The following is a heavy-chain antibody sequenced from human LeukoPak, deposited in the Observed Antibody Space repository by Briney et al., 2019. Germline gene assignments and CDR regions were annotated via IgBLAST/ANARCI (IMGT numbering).Heavy chain of an antibody. CDR3: ARGPTPYYFDY. Sequence: GGSLRLSCAASGFTFSSYSMNWVRQAPGKGLEWVSYISSSSSTIYYADSVKGRFTISRDNAKNSLYLQMNSLRAEDTAVYYCARGPTPYYFDYWGQGTLVTVSS. CDR2: ISSSSSTI. V-gene: IGHV3-48*01. CDR1: GFTFSSYS. J-gene: IGHJ4*02. D-gene: IGHD4-17*01.